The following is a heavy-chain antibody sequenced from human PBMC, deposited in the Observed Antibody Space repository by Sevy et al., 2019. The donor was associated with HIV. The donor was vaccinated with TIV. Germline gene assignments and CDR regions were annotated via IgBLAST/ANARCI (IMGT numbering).Heavy chain of an antibody. V-gene: IGHV6-1*01. CDR2: TYYRSKWYN. CDR1: GDSVSSISAA. CDR3: ARDPHSSGWTIFDY. Sequence: SQTLSLTCAISGDSVSSISAAWNWIRQSPSRGLEWLGRTYYRSKWYNDYAVSVKSRITINPDTSKNQFSLQLNSVTPEDTAVYYCARDPHSSGWTIFDYWGQGTLVTVSS. D-gene: IGHD6-19*01. J-gene: IGHJ4*02.